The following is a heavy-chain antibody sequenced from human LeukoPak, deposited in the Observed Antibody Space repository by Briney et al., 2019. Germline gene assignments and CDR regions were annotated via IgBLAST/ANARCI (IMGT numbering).Heavy chain of an antibody. D-gene: IGHD4-17*01. CDR3: VRGIMYGDYGTFDS. CDR2: MNPNNGAT. CDR1: GYTFTAYF. V-gene: IGHV1-2*02. Sequence: ASVTVSFKPSGYTFTAYFLHWVRQASGQGFEWMGWMNPNNGATHYAQKFQGRVSMTRDTSISTAYLDLGSLGSDDSAVYFCVRGIMYGDYGTFDSWGQGTLVTVSS. J-gene: IGHJ4*02.